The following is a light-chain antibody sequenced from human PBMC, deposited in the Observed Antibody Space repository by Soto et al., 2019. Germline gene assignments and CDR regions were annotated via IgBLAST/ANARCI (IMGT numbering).Light chain of an antibody. V-gene: IGLV2-14*01. CDR3: SSYTTISTYV. J-gene: IGLJ1*01. Sequence: QSALTQPASVSGSPGQSITISCTGTSSDDGGYNYVSWYQQHPGKAPKLMIYDVRNRPSGVSNRFSGSKSVNTASLTISGLQAEDEAAYYCSSYTTISTYVFGTGTKVTFL. CDR1: SSDDGGYNY. CDR2: DVR.